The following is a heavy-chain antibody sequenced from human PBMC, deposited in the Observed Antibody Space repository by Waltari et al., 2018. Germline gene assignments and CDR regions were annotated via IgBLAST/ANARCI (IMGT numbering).Heavy chain of an antibody. D-gene: IGHD3-10*01. CDR3: ARGLLLWFGELFNGMDV. CDR2: SNPTSGGT. V-gene: IGHV1-2*02. Sequence: QVQLVQSGAEVKKPGASVKVSCKASGYTFTGYYMHWVRQAPGQGLEWRGWSNPTSGGTNYAQKFQGRVTMTRDTSISTAYMELSRLRSDDTAVYYCARGLLLWFGELFNGMDVWGQGTTVTVSS. J-gene: IGHJ6*02. CDR1: GYTFTGYY.